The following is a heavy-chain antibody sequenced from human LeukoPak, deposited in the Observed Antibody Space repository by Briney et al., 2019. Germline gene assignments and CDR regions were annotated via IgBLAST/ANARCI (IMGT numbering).Heavy chain of an antibody. Sequence: PGGSLRHSCAASGLTHRDARVSWVPQATARVQEWVGRIKSKTDRGTTDYAAPVKGRFTISSADSKNTLYLQMNSLKTEDTAVYYCTPMVLGYWGQGTLVTVSS. CDR2: IKSKTDRGTT. J-gene: IGHJ4*02. CDR3: TPMVLGY. CDR1: GLTHRDAR. D-gene: IGHD3-10*01. V-gene: IGHV3-15*01.